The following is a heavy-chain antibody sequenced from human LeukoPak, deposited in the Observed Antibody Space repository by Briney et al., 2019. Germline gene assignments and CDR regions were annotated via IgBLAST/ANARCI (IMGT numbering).Heavy chain of an antibody. CDR1: GYTFTGYY. CDR2: INPSGDST. CDR3: ARYPQFDY. Sequence: GASVKVSCKASGYTFTGYYMHWVRQAPGQGLEWMGIINPSGDSTTYAQKFQGRLTVTRDTSTSTVYMELSSLRSEDTAVYYCARYPQFDYWGQGTLVTVSS. V-gene: IGHV1-46*01. J-gene: IGHJ4*02.